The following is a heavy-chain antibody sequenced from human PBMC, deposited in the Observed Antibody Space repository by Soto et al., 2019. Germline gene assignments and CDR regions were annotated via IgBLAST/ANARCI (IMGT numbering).Heavy chain of an antibody. CDR3: ARGGYYDNSPGELTNSGLDV. J-gene: IGHJ6*02. Sequence: QVQLAQSANEVKKPGASVRVSCKAAGYTFIRYGIAWVRQAPGQGLEWMGWISPYNDYTVEAQKFQGRVSMTADTSTRTGYRHLRGLKCDDTAVYYCARGGYYDNSPGELTNSGLDVWGQGTWVRVSS. CDR1: GYTFIRYG. D-gene: IGHD3-16*01. V-gene: IGHV1-18*01. CDR2: ISPYNDYT.